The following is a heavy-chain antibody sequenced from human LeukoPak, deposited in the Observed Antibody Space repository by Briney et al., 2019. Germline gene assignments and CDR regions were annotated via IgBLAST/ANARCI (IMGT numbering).Heavy chain of an antibody. CDR2: ISSSSSYI. J-gene: IGHJ4*02. D-gene: IGHD3-10*01. CDR1: GFTFSSYS. Sequence: GESLRLSCAASGFTFSSYSMNWVRQAPGKGLEWVSSISSSSSYIYYADSVKGRFTISRDNAKNSLYLQMNSLRAEDTAVYYCARAPVGEIFDYWGQGTLVTVSS. V-gene: IGHV3-21*01. CDR3: ARAPVGEIFDY.